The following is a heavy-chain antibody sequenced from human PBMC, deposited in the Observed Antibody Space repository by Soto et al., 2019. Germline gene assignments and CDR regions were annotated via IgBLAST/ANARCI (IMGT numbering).Heavy chain of an antibody. V-gene: IGHV4-39*01. CDR2: IYYSGST. J-gene: IGHJ3*02. CDR3: ASVYSSSWYGDDAFDI. D-gene: IGHD6-13*01. Sequence: QLQLQESGPGLVKPSETLSLTCTVSGGSISSSSYYWGWIRQPPGKGLEWIGSIYYSGSTYYNPSLKSRVTISVDTSKNPCSLKLSSVTAADTAVYYCASVYSSSWYGDDAFDIWGQGTMVTVSS. CDR1: GGSISSSSYY.